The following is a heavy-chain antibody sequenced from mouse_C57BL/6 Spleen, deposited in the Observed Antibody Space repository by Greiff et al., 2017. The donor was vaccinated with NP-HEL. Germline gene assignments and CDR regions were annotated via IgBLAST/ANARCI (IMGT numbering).Heavy chain of an antibody. CDR1: GYTFTSYW. CDR2: INPSNGGT. Sequence: QVQLKQPGTELVKPGASVKLSCKASGYTFTSYWMHWVKQRPGQGLEWIGNINPSNGGTNYNEKFKSKATLTVDKSSSTAYMQLSSLTSEDSAVYYCARDIGGYAYFDYWGQGTTLTVSS. J-gene: IGHJ2*01. V-gene: IGHV1-53*01. D-gene: IGHD2-2*01. CDR3: ARDIGGYAYFDY.